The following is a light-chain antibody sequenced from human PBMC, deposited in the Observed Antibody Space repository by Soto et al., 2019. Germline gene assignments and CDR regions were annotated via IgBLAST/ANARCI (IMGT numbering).Light chain of an antibody. CDR3: QQAHTFPVP. CDR1: QDIRSG. J-gene: IGKJ5*01. V-gene: IGKV1-12*01. Sequence: DIQMTQSPSFVSASLGDSVTITCRESQDIRSGVAWYQQRPGRAPTLLIYGASTLQSGVPSRFSGSGFGTEFTLTISDLLPEYVGTYYCQQAHTFPVPFGQWTRLDIK. CDR2: GAS.